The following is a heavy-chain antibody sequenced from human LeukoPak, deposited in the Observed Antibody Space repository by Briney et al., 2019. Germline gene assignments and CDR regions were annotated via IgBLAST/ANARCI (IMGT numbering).Heavy chain of an antibody. CDR2: ISAYNGNT. J-gene: IGHJ4*02. CDR3: ARDRNVDTAMVTSY. Sequence: ASVKVSCKASGYTFTSYGISWVRQAPGHGLEWMGWISAYNGNTNYAQKLQGRVTMTTDTSTSTAYMELRSLRSEDPAVYYCARDRNVDTAMVTSYWGQGTLVTVSS. V-gene: IGHV1-18*01. D-gene: IGHD5-18*01. CDR1: GYTFTSYG.